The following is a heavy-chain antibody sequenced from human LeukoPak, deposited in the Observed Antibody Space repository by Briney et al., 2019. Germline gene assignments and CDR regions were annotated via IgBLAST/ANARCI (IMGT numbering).Heavy chain of an antibody. CDR2: IRGSGGST. CDR1: GFTFSSYV. D-gene: IGHD5-12*01. CDR3: ARENSGYGNGYWFDGMDV. Sequence: PGGSLRLSCAASGFTFSSYVMSWVRQAPGKGLEWVSGIRGSGGSTYYADSVKGRFTISRDNSENTLYLQMNSLRAEDTAVYYCARENSGYGNGYWFDGMDVWGQGTTVTVSS. V-gene: IGHV3-23*01. J-gene: IGHJ6*02.